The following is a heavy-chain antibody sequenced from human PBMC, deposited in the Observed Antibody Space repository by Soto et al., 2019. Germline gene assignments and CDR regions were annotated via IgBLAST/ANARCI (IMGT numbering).Heavy chain of an antibody. Sequence: QVQLQESGPGLVKPSETLSLTCTVSGGSISSYYWSWIRQPPGKGLEWIGYIYYSGSTNYNPSLKSRVTISVDTSKNQFSLKLSSVTAADTAVYYCARDRGIVGAVDYWGQGTLVTVSS. J-gene: IGHJ4*02. D-gene: IGHD1-26*01. CDR3: ARDRGIVGAVDY. V-gene: IGHV4-59*01. CDR1: GGSISSYY. CDR2: IYYSGST.